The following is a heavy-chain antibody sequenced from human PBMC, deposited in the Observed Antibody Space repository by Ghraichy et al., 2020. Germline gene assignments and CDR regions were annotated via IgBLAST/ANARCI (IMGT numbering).Heavy chain of an antibody. V-gene: IGHV4-4*07. D-gene: IGHD4-17*01. CDR1: GDSISSDY. Sequence: SETLSLTCTVSGDSISSDYWSWIRQPAGKGLEWIGRIYTSGSTNYNPSLKSRVTMSVDTSKNQFSLKLSSVTAADTAVYYCARDWGTVTTMANWFDPWGHVTLVTVSS. CDR3: ARDWGTVTTMANWFDP. J-gene: IGHJ5*02. CDR2: IYTSGST.